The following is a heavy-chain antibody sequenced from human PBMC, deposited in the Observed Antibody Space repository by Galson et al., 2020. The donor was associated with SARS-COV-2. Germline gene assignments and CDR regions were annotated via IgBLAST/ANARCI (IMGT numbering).Heavy chain of an antibody. J-gene: IGHJ5*02. CDR1: GFTFSSYA. D-gene: IGHD6-13*01. CDR3: ARNSEGNWFDP. CDR2: ISYDGSNK. Sequence: GGSLRLSCAAFGFTFSSYAMHWVRQAPGKGLEWVAVISYDGSNKYYADSVKGRFTISRDNSKNTLYLQMNSLRAEDTAVYYCARNSEGNWFDPWGQGTLVTVSS. V-gene: IGHV3-30-3*01.